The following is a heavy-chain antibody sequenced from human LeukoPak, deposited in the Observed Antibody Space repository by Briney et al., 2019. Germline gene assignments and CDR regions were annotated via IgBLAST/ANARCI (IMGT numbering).Heavy chain of an antibody. J-gene: IGHJ6*02. CDR1: GFTFSNYW. D-gene: IGHD6-13*01. CDR3: AREAASGMDV. V-gene: IGHV3-7*01. CDR2: IKQDGSEK. Sequence: GGSLRLSCAASGFTFSNYWMSWVRQAPGKGLEWVANIKQDGSEKYYVDSVKGRFTISRDNAKNSLYLQMNSLRAEDTAVYYCAREAASGMDVWGQGTTVTVSS.